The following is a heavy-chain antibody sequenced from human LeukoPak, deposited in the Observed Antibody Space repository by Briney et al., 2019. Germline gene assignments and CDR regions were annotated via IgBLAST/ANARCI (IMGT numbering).Heavy chain of an antibody. CDR2: ISSSGSTI. Sequence: GGSLRLSCAASGFTFSSYSMNWVRQAPGEGLEWVSYISSSGSTIYYADSVKGRFTISRDNAKNSLYLQMNSLRAEDTAVYYCAELGITMIGGVWGKGTTVTISS. V-gene: IGHV3-48*04. CDR1: GFTFSSYS. J-gene: IGHJ6*04. D-gene: IGHD3-10*02. CDR3: AELGITMIGGV.